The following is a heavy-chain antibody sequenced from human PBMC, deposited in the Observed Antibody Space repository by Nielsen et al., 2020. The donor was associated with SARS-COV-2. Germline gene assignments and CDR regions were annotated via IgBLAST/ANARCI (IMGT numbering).Heavy chain of an antibody. J-gene: IGHJ4*02. CDR1: GFTFSSYSMN. CDR2: IYYSGST. D-gene: IGHD2-15*01. CDR3: ARHAGGRRYFDY. V-gene: IGHV4-39*01. Sequence: ESLKISCAASGFTFSSYSMNWVRQAPGKGLEWIGSIYYSGSTYYNPSLKSRVTISVDTSKNQFSLKLSSVTAADTAVYYCARHAGGRRYFDYWGQGTLVTVSS.